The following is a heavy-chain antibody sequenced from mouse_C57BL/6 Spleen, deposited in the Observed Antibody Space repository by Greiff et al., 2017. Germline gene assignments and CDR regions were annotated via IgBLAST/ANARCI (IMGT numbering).Heavy chain of an antibody. CDR1: GFSLTRYG. J-gene: IGHJ4*01. D-gene: IGHD2-2*01. V-gene: IGHV2-2*01. Sequence: QVQVVESGPGLVQPSQSLSITCTVSGFSLTRYGVHRVRQSPGKGLEWLGVIWSGGSTDYNAAFISRLSISKDNYKSQVFFKMNSLQADDTAIYYCARGTMVTTGDYYAMDYWGQGTSVTVSS. CDR2: IWSGGST. CDR3: ARGTMVTTGDYYAMDY.